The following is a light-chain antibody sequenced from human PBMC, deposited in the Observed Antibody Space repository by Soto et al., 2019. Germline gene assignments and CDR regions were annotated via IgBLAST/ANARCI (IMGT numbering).Light chain of an antibody. CDR3: GTWDSSLSAVL. V-gene: IGLV1-51*01. Sequence: QSVLTQPPSVSAAPGQKVTISCSGSSSNIGNNYVSWYQQLPGTAPKLLIYENTERPSEILDRFSGSKSGTSATLGITGLQTGDEADYYCGTWDSSLSAVLFGGGTKLTVL. CDR1: SSNIGNNY. J-gene: IGLJ2*01. CDR2: ENT.